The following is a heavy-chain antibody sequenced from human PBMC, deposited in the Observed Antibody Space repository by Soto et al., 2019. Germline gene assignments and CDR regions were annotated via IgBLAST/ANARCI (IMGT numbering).Heavy chain of an antibody. CDR3: ARRFTVYSTIWYFDS. CDR1: GFTFSNYN. V-gene: IGHV3-48*02. J-gene: IGHJ4*02. Sequence: PGGSLILSCAASGFTFSNYNMNWVRQAPGKGLEWISYISSSSSAIYHADSVKGRFTISRDNGKNSLYLQMNSLRDEDTAVYYCARRFTVYSTIWYFDSWGQGTLVTVSS. D-gene: IGHD6-13*01. CDR2: ISSSSSAI.